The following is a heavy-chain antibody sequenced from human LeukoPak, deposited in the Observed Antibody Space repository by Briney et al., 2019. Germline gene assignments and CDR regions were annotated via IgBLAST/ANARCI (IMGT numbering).Heavy chain of an antibody. Sequence: GGSLRLSCAASGFTFSSYAMSWVRQAPGKGLEWVSAISGSGGSTYYADSVKGRFTISRDNSKNTLYLQMNSLRAEGTAVYYCAKGARKYCTNGVCSYYFDYWGQGTLVTVSS. V-gene: IGHV3-23*01. D-gene: IGHD2-8*01. CDR3: AKGARKYCTNGVCSYYFDY. J-gene: IGHJ4*02. CDR1: GFTFSSYA. CDR2: ISGSGGST.